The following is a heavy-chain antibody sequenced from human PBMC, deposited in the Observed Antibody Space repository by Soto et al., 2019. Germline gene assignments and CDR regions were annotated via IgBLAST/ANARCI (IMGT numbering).Heavy chain of an antibody. CDR3: ATESNHDSSGYYHPLLDY. V-gene: IGHV1-18*01. Sequence: ASVKVSCKASGYTLTSYGISWVRQAPGQGLEWMGWISAYNGNTNYAQKLQGRVTTTTDTSTSTAYMELRSLRSDDTAVYYCATESNHDSSGYYHPLLDYWGQGTLVTVSS. J-gene: IGHJ4*02. CDR1: GYTLTSYG. CDR2: ISAYNGNT. D-gene: IGHD3-22*01.